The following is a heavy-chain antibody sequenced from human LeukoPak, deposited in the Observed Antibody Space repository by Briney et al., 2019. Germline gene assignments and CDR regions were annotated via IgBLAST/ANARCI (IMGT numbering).Heavy chain of an antibody. D-gene: IGHD5-12*01. CDR3: AKDTVYVDIVATDEGYFDY. CDR1: GFTFSNSA. J-gene: IGHJ4*02. CDR2: ISYDGSNK. Sequence: AGGSLRLSCAASGFTFSNSAMNWVRQAPGKGLEWVAVISYDGSNKYYADSVKGRFTISRDNSKNTLYLQMNSLRAEDTAVYYCAKDTVYVDIVATDEGYFDYWGQGTLVTVSS. V-gene: IGHV3-30*18.